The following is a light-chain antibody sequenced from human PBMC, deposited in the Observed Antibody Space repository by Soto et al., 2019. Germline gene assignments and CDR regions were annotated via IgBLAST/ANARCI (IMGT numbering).Light chain of an antibody. CDR3: CSYAGSSTFVV. J-gene: IGLJ2*01. V-gene: IGLV2-23*02. Sequence: QSVLTQPASVSGSPGLSVTISCTGTSSDVGSYNLVSWYQQHPGKAPKLMIYEVSKRPSGVSNRFSGSKSGNTASLTISGLQAEYEADYYCCSYAGSSTFVVFGGGTKVTVL. CDR2: EVS. CDR1: SSDVGSYNL.